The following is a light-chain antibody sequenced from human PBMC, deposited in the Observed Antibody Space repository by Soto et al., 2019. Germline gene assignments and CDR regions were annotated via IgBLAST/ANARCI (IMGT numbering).Light chain of an antibody. Sequence: EIVMTQSPATLSVSAGERATLSCRASQSVSSNLAWYQQKPGQAPRLLIYGASTRATGIPARFSGSGSGTEFTLTISSLEAEYFAVYYCQHRDNWSYIFGQGTKVDIK. CDR2: GAS. CDR3: QHRDNWSYI. CDR1: QSVSSN. V-gene: IGKV3-15*01. J-gene: IGKJ2*01.